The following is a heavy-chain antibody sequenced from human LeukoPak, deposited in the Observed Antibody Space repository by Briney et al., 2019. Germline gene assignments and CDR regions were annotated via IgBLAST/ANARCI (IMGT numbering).Heavy chain of an antibody. Sequence: GGSLRLSCAASGFTFSSYAMSWVRQAPGKGLEWVSTISGSGGSTYYADSVKGRFTISRDNSKNTLYLQMNSLRAEDTAVYYCASKYGGVRGVIDYWGQGTLVTVSS. D-gene: IGHD3-10*01. J-gene: IGHJ4*02. V-gene: IGHV3-23*01. CDR2: ISGSGGST. CDR1: GFTFSSYA. CDR3: ASKYGGVRGVIDY.